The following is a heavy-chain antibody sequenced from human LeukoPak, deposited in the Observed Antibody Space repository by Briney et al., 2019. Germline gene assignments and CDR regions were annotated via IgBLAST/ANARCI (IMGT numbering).Heavy chain of an antibody. CDR3: ARGKYYGSGSYYGNWFDP. CDR1: GGSISSGGYS. Sequence: PSQTLSLTCAVSGGSISSGGYSWSWIRQPPGKGLEWIGYIYHSGSTYYNPSLKSRVTISVDRSKNQFSLKLSSVTAADTAVYYCARGKYYGSGSYYGNWFDPWGQGTLVTVSS. V-gene: IGHV4-30-2*01. D-gene: IGHD3-10*01. CDR2: IYHSGST. J-gene: IGHJ5*02.